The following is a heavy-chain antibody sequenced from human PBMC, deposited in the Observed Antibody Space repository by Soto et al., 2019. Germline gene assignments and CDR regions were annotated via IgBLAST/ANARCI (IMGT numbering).Heavy chain of an antibody. V-gene: IGHV1-2*02. D-gene: IGHD3-10*01. CDR2: TNPYSGGA. Sequence: ASVKVSCKASGYTFTGYFMHWVRQAPGQGLEWMGWTNPYSGGADYAQSFQGRVTMTRDTSISTVYMELSRLRFDDTAVYYCARVIRGAYYNSPLDTWGQGTVVTV. CDR1: GYTFTGYF. J-gene: IGHJ5*02. CDR3: ARVIRGAYYNSPLDT.